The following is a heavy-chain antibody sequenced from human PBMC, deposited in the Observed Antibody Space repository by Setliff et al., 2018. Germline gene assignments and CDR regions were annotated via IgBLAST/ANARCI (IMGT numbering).Heavy chain of an antibody. J-gene: IGHJ5*01. V-gene: IGHV3-15*01. D-gene: IGHD4-4*01. CDR3: TTGPRDSRNYLNWLGS. CDR1: GITFKNAW. CDR2: IKSSLEGATS. Sequence: GGSLRLSCSVSGITFKNAWMTWVRQAPGKGPEWVGRIKSSLEGATSDYGAPAKGRFTISRDDSKNMIFLQMNNLKSEDTGFYYCTTGPRDSRNYLNWLGSWGQGTLVTVSS.